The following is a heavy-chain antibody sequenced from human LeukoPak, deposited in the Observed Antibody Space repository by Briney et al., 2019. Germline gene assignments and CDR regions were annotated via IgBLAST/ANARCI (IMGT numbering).Heavy chain of an antibody. Sequence: SETLSLTCAVYGGSFSGYYWSWIRQPPGKGLEWIGEINHSGSTNYNPSLKSRVTISVDTSKNQFSLKLSSVTAADTAVYYCAREIRSYGASAFDIWGQGTMVTVSS. J-gene: IGHJ3*02. D-gene: IGHD3-3*01. CDR3: AREIRSYGASAFDI. CDR1: GGSFSGYY. CDR2: INHSGST. V-gene: IGHV4-34*01.